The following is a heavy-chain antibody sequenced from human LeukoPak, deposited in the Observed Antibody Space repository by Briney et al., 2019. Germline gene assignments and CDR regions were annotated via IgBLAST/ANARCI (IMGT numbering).Heavy chain of an antibody. CDR1: GFTFTNNF. Sequence: PGGSLRLSCAASGFTFTNNFMSWVRQVPGKGLEWVANIKQDGSETTYADSVRGRFTIFRDNAKDSVYLQMNSLRDEDSATYYCVREGFYFFDFWGQGTLVTVSS. CDR2: IKQDGSET. CDR3: VREGFYFFDF. J-gene: IGHJ4*01. V-gene: IGHV3-7*01.